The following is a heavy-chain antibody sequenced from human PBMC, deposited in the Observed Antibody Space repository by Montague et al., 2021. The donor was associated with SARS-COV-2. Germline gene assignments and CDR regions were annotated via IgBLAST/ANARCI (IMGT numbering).Heavy chain of an antibody. CDR1: DVSLSTGTW. V-gene: IGHV4-4*02. CDR2: IYLSGFT. J-gene: IGHJ4*02. CDR3: ARGGPGNRGFDY. D-gene: IGHD1-14*01. Sequence: SETLSLTCVVSDVSLSTGTWWSWVRQSPGKGLEWVGEIYLSGFTQYNPSAKSRVSISLDDSRSQFSLRLTSVTAADTAVYFCARGGPGNRGFDYWGQGTLVTVSS.